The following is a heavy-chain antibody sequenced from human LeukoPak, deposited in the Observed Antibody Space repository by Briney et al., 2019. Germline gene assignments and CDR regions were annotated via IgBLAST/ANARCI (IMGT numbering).Heavy chain of an antibody. CDR1: VGSFSGYY. V-gene: IGHV4-34*01. D-gene: IGHD3-22*01. Sequence: EILCFTRAVYVGSFSGYYWSWIREPPGKGLDGSGEIKHRGSTNYNPSHKSLVTISVDTSKKHFSLKLSSVSAAATAVYYCARAHKYYYDSSGYYHYYFDYWGQGTLVTVSS. J-gene: IGHJ4*02. CDR2: IKHRGST. CDR3: ARAHKYYYDSSGYYHYYFDY.